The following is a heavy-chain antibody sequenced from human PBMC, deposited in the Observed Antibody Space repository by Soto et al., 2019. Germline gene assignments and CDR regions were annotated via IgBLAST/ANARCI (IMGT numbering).Heavy chain of an antibody. V-gene: IGHV2-70*11. D-gene: IGHD6-19*01. CDR1: GFSLSTSGMC. CDR3: ARSYGKQWLGHYYYYGMDF. Sequence: SGPTLVNPTQTLALTCTFSGFSLSTSGMCVSWIRQPPGKALEWLARIDWDDDKYYSTSLKTRLTISKDTSKNQVVLTMTNMDPVDTATYYCARSYGKQWLGHYYYYGMDFWGQGTTVTVSS. CDR2: IDWDDDK. J-gene: IGHJ6*02.